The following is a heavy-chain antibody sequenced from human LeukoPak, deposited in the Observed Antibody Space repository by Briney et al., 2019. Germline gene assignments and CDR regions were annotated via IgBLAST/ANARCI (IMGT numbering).Heavy chain of an antibody. Sequence: PGGSLRLSCAASGFSLSRFGMHWVRQAPGKGLEWVAVMSPDGSNEFYADSVKGRFSISRDNSKNTLYLQMNSLRAEDTAVYYCARDRNNWNYWVWFDPWGQGTLVTVSS. V-gene: IGHV3-30*03. CDR2: MSPDGSNE. J-gene: IGHJ5*02. CDR1: GFSLSRFG. D-gene: IGHD1-7*01. CDR3: ARDRNNWNYWVWFDP.